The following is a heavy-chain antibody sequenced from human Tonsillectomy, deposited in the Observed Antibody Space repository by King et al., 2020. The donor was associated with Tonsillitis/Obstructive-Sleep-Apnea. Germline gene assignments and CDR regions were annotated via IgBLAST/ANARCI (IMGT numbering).Heavy chain of an antibody. CDR3: AKERTETQLWWVFDY. J-gene: IGHJ4*02. CDR2: ISGSGDST. D-gene: IGHD2-21*01. CDR1: GFTFSSYA. Sequence: VQLVESGGGLVQPGGSLRLSCVASGFTFSSYAMSWVRQAPGKGLEWVSAISGSGDSTYYADSVKGRFTISRDNSKNTQYLQMNSLRAEDTAVYYCAKERTETQLWWVFDYWGQGTLVTVSS. V-gene: IGHV3-23*04.